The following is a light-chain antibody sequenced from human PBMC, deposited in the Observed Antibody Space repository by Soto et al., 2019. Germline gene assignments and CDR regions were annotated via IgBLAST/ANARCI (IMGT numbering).Light chain of an antibody. CDR2: EVI. V-gene: IGLV2-14*01. J-gene: IGLJ1*01. Sequence: QSALTQPASVSGSPGQSITISCTGASSDIGGSNYVSWFQQHPGKAPKLMIYEVINRPSGVSNRFSGSKSGNTASLTISGLQTEDEADYYCSSYASDSSLVFGPGTKVNVL. CDR1: SSDIGGSNY. CDR3: SSYASDSSLV.